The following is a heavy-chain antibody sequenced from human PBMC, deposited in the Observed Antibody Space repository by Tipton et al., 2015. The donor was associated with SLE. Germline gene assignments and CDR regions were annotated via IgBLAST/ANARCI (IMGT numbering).Heavy chain of an antibody. CDR2: ISVSGSLI. J-gene: IGHJ3*02. D-gene: IGHD6-13*01. CDR1: GFTFSTYE. V-gene: IGHV3-48*03. CDR3: ARGVRPYSTSPGDAFDI. Sequence: VQLVQSGGGLVQPGGSLRLSCAASGFTFSTYEMNWVRQAPGKGLEWASYISVSGSLIYYADSVKGRFTISRDNAKNSLYLQMNSLRAEDTALYYCARGVRPYSTSPGDAFDIWGQGTMVTVSS.